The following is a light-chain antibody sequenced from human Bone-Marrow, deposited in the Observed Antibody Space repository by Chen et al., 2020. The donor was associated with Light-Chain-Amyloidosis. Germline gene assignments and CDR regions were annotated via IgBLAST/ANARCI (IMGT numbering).Light chain of an antibody. CDR2: DVS. CDR1: TSDTADFNS. CDR3: SSYTSISTP. Sequence: QSSLTHPPSVSGPPGQSITISCTGATSDTADFNSVSWYQQHPGKAPILMLYDVSNRPSGVSDRFSGSKSGNMASLTISGLQAEDEADYYCSSYTSISTPFGTGTKVTVL. J-gene: IGLJ1*01. V-gene: IGLV2-14*01.